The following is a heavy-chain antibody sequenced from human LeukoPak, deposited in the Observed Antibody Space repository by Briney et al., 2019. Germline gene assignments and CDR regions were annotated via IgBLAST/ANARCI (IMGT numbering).Heavy chain of an antibody. D-gene: IGHD5-24*01. Sequence: PGGSLRLSCAASGFTVSSNYMSWVRQAPGKGLEWVSVIYSGGSTYYADSVKGRFTISRDNSKNTLYLQMNSLRAEDTAVYYCAREIRDGYNKRRVDAFDIWGQGTMVTVPS. V-gene: IGHV3-53*01. CDR3: AREIRDGYNKRRVDAFDI. J-gene: IGHJ3*02. CDR1: GFTVSSNY. CDR2: IYSGGST.